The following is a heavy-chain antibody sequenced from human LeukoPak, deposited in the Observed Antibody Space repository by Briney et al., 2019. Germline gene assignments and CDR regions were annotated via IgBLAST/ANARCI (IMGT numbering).Heavy chain of an antibody. CDR1: GFTFSSYA. J-gene: IGHJ3*02. CDR2: ISYDGSNK. D-gene: IGHD6-19*01. V-gene: IGHV3-30-3*01. Sequence: GGSLRLSCAASGFTFSSYAMHWVRQAPGKGLEWVAVISYDGSNKYYADSVKGRFTISRDNSKNTLYLQMNSLRAEDTAVYYCARDGGYSSGWGRAFDIWGQGTMVTVSS. CDR3: ARDGGYSSGWGRAFDI.